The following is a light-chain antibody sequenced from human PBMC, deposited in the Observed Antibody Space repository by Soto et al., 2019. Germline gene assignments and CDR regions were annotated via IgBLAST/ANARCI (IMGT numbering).Light chain of an antibody. J-gene: IGKJ1*01. Sequence: EIVLTQSPATLSVSPGESANLSCRASQSASGNLAWYQQKPGQAPRLLMYGTSTRATGIPARFSGSGSGTEFTLTISSLQSEDFAVYYCQQYNNWPRTFGQGTKVDIK. CDR3: QQYNNWPRT. CDR2: GTS. V-gene: IGKV3-15*01. CDR1: QSASGN.